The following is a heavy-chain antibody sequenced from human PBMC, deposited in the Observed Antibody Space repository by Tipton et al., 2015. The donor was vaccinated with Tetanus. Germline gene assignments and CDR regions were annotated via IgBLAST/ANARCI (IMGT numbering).Heavy chain of an antibody. CDR3: ARVFVGVYAFDI. D-gene: IGHD1-26*01. J-gene: IGHJ3*02. CDR2: IYHSGST. V-gene: IGHV4-4*02. CDR1: GGSISSSNW. Sequence: TLSLTCAVSGGSISSSNWWSWARQPPGKGLEWIGEIYHSGSTNYNPSLKSRVPISVDKSKNQFSLKLSSVTAADTAVYYCARVFVGVYAFDIWGQGTTVTVSS.